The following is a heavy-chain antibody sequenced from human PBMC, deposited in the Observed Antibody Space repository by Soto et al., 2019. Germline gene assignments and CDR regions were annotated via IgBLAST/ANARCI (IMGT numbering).Heavy chain of an antibody. CDR1: GYTFTGYY. Sequence: ASVKVSCKASGYTFTGYYMHWVRQAPGQGLEWMGWINPNSGGTNYAQKFQGRVTMTRDTSISTAYMELSRLRSDDTAVYYCANYDFWSGYTDYWGQGTLVTVSS. CDR3: ANYDFWSGYTDY. CDR2: INPNSGGT. V-gene: IGHV1-2*02. J-gene: IGHJ4*02. D-gene: IGHD3-3*01.